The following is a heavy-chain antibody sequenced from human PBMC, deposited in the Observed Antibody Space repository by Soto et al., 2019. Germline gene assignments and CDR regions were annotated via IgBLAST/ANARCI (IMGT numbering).Heavy chain of an antibody. CDR3: AGDWRYYWLDP. D-gene: IGHD3-3*01. J-gene: IGHJ5*02. V-gene: IGHV1-46*01. Sequence: ASVKVSCKASGYTFTSYYMHWVRQAPGQGLEWMGIINPSGGSTSYAQKFQDRVTITSDTSATTAYMELSSLTSEDTAVYYCAGDWRYYWLDPWGQGTLVTVSS. CDR1: GYTFTSYY. CDR2: INPSGGST.